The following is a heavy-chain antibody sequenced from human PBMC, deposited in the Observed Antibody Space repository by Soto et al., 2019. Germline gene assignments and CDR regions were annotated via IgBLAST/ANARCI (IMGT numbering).Heavy chain of an antibody. J-gene: IGHJ4*02. Sequence: QVQLQQWGAGLLKPSETLSLTCAVYGGSFSAYYWSWIRQSPGKGLEWIGEIHHSGSTNYKPSLKSRVTISVDTSKNQFSLELRSVTAADTAVYYCASYGSGSYYNGYYFAYWGQGTLVTVSS. V-gene: IGHV4-34*01. CDR1: GGSFSAYY. D-gene: IGHD3-10*01. CDR2: IHHSGST. CDR3: ASYGSGSYYNGYYFAY.